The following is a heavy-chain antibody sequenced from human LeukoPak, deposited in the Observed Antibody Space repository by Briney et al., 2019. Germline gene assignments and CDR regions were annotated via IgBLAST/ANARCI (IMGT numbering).Heavy chain of an antibody. D-gene: IGHD3-10*01. CDR2: IYYSGST. J-gene: IGHJ5*02. CDR1: GGSISSYY. CDR3: ARGHGSGIINWFDP. V-gene: IGHV4-59*01. Sequence: SETLSLTCTVSGGSISSYYWSWIRQPPGKGLEWIGYIYYSGSTNYNPSLKSRVTISVDTSKNQFSLKLSSVTAADTAVYYCARGHGSGIINWFDPWGQGTLVTVSS.